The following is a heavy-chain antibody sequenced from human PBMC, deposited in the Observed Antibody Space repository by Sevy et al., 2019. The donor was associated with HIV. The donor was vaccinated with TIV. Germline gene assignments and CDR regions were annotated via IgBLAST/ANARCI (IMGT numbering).Heavy chain of an antibody. CDR3: ARNLRAIGKGRYFDY. Sequence: SETLSLTCTVSGGSISSGGYYWSWIRQHQGKGLEWIGYIYYSGSTYYNPSLKSRVTISVDTSKNQFSLKLSSVTAADTAVYYCARNLRAIGKGRYFDYWGQGTLVTVSS. CDR2: IYYSGST. J-gene: IGHJ4*02. V-gene: IGHV4-31*03. D-gene: IGHD2-15*01. CDR1: GGSISSGGYY.